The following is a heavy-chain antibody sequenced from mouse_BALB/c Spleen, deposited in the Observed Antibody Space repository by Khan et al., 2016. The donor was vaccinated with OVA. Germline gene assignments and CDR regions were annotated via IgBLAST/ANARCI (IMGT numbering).Heavy chain of an antibody. CDR3: ARSVTITTVVATDFDY. D-gene: IGHD1-1*01. J-gene: IGHJ2*01. CDR2: ISYSGRP. CDR1: GYSITSDYA. Sequence: EVQLQESGPGLVKPSQSLSLTCTVTGYSITSDYAWNWIRQFPGNKLEWMGYISYSGRPSYNPSLKSRISITRDTSRYQFFLQLNSVTTEDTATYYCARSVTITTVVATDFDYWGQGTTLTVSS. V-gene: IGHV3-2*02.